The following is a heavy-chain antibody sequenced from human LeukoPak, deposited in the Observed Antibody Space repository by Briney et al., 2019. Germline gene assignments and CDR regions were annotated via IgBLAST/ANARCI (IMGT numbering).Heavy chain of an antibody. CDR3: ARAMDTAMGPYFDY. J-gene: IGHJ4*02. V-gene: IGHV3-30*04. CDR2: TSSDGNNK. Sequence: GTSLRLSCAASGFTFSGYSMHWVRQAPGKGVNGVAFTSSDGNNKYYADSVKGRFIISRGNSKNTLYLQVNSLRPEDTAVYYCARAMDTAMGPYFDYWGQGTLVTVSS. CDR1: GFTFSGYS. D-gene: IGHD5-18*01.